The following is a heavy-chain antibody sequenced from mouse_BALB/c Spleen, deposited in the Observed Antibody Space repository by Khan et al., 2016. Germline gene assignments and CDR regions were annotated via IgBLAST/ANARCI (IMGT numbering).Heavy chain of an antibody. J-gene: IGHJ2*01. Sequence: QVQLQQSGAELMKPGASGKISCKATGYTFSSYWIEWVKQRPGHGLEWIGEILPISGTTNYNEKFKGKATFTADTSSNTAYMQLSSLTSEDSAVYYCARRSNPDYWGQGTTLTVSS. V-gene: IGHV1-9*01. CDR3: ARRSNPDY. CDR2: ILPISGTT. CDR1: GYTFSSYW. D-gene: IGHD4-1*01.